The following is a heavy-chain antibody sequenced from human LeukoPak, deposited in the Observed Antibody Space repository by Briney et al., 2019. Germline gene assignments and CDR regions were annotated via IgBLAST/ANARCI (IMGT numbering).Heavy chain of an antibody. CDR2: IYSGGST. Sequence: GGSLRLSCAASGFTVSSNYMSWVRQAPGKGLEWVSVIYSGGSTYYADSVKGRFTISRDNSKNTLYLQMNSLRAEDTAVYYCVLTVVTPDAFDIWGQGTMVTVSS. J-gene: IGHJ3*02. CDR3: VLTVVTPDAFDI. V-gene: IGHV3-53*01. D-gene: IGHD4-23*01. CDR1: GFTVSSNY.